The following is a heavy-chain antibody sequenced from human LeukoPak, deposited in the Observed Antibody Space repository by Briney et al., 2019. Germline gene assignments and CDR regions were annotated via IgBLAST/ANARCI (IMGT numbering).Heavy chain of an antibody. Sequence: GASVKVSCKASGYTFTGYYMHWVRQAPGQGLEWMGRIILILGIANYAQKFQGRVTITADKSTSTAYMELSSLRSEDTAVYYCARDIYSNYGQWGQGTLVTVSS. CDR2: IILILGIA. V-gene: IGHV1-69*04. CDR1: GYTFTGYY. D-gene: IGHD4-11*01. CDR3: ARDIYSNYGQ. J-gene: IGHJ4*02.